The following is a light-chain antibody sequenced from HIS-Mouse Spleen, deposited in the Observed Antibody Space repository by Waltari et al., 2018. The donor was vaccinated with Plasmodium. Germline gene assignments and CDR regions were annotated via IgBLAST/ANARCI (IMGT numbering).Light chain of an antibody. J-gene: IGLJ3*02. CDR3: CAYAGSYNWV. V-gene: IGLV2-11*01. Sequence: QSALTQPRSVSGSPGQSVTISCTGTSSDVGGYTYVSWYQQHPGQAPKLMIYDVSKRPSGVPGRFSGSKAGNPASLTISGLQAGDEADYYCCAYAGSYNWVFGGGTKLTVL. CDR1: SSDVGGYTY. CDR2: DVS.